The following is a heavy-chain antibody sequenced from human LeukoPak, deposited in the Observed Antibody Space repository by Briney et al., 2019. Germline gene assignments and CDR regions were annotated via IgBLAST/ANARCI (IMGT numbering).Heavy chain of an antibody. CDR1: GYTFTSYD. CDR2: MNPNSGNT. V-gene: IGHV1-8*01. D-gene: IGHD2-15*01. CDR3: ARAGGYCGRISCPYYFDY. J-gene: IGHJ4*02. Sequence: ASVKVSCKASGYTFTSYDINWVRQATGHGLEWRGWMNPNSGNTGYAQKFQGRVTMTRNTSISTAYMELSSLRSEDTAVYYCARAGGYCGRISCPYYFDYWGQGSLVAVSS.